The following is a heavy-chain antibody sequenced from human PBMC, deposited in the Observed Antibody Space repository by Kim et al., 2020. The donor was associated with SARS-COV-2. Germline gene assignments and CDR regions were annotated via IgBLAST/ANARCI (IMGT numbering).Heavy chain of an antibody. Sequence: GGSLRLSCAASGFTFSSYSMNWVRQAPGKGLEWVSSISSSSSYIYYADSVKGRFTISRDNAKNSLYLQMNSLRAEDTAVYYCARESGFGELLYVDYWGQGTLVTVSS. CDR3: ARESGFGELLYVDY. CDR1: GFTFSSYS. D-gene: IGHD3-10*01. V-gene: IGHV3-21*01. CDR2: ISSSSSYI. J-gene: IGHJ4*02.